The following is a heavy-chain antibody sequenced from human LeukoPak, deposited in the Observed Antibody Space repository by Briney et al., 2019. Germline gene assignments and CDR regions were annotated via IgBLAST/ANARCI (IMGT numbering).Heavy chain of an antibody. CDR1: GFTFSSYA. CDR3: ATYGDYGGRIDY. J-gene: IGHJ4*02. Sequence: QSGGSLRLSCAASGFTFSSYAMSWVRQAPGKGLEWVSAISGSGGSTYYADSVKGRFTISRDNSKNTLYLQMNSLRAEDTAVYYCATYGDYGGRIDYWGQGTLVTVSS. D-gene: IGHD4-17*01. V-gene: IGHV3-23*01. CDR2: ISGSGGST.